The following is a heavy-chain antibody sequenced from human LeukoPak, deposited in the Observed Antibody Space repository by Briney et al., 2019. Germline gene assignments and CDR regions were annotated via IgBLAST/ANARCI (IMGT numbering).Heavy chain of an antibody. J-gene: IGHJ5*02. D-gene: IGHD4-23*01. Sequence: GGSLRLSCAASGFTFSSYAMSWVRQAPGEGPEWVSAISGGGGNTYYADSVKGRFTISRDDSKNTLFLQMNSLRVEDTAVYYCAKSPYVGDHGGPSAWGQGTLVTVSS. CDR2: ISGGGGNT. CDR1: GFTFSSYA. V-gene: IGHV3-23*01. CDR3: AKSPYVGDHGGPSA.